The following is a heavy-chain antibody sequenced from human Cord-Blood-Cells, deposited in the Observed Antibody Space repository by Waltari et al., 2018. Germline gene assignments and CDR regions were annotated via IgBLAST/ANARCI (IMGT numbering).Heavy chain of an antibody. CDR1: GFTFSNAW. CDR3: TTDPTTWGTYYDFWSGPHIVGDAFDI. J-gene: IGHJ3*02. Sequence: EVQLVESGGGLVKPGGSLRLSCAASGFTFSNAWMSWVRQAPGKGLEWVGRIKSKTDGGTTDYAAPVKGRFTISRDDSKNTLYLQMNSLKTEDTAVYYCTTDPTTWGTYYDFWSGPHIVGDAFDIWGQGTMVTVSS. CDR2: IKSKTDGGTT. D-gene: IGHD3-3*01. V-gene: IGHV3-15*01.